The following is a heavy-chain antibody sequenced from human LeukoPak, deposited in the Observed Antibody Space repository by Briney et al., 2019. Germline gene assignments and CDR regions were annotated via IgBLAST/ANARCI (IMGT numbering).Heavy chain of an antibody. D-gene: IGHD3-22*01. J-gene: IGHJ4*02. CDR3: ARTHYYDSSGDFYDTYYFDY. CDR2: VDNSGST. V-gene: IGHV4-59*01. Sequence: SETLSLTCTVSGGSISSDYWSWIRQPPGKGLEWIGYVDNSGSTNYNPSLKSRVIISVDTSKNQFSLKLTSVAAGDTAVYSCARTHYYDSSGDFYDTYYFDYWGRGTLVPVSS. CDR1: GGSISSDY.